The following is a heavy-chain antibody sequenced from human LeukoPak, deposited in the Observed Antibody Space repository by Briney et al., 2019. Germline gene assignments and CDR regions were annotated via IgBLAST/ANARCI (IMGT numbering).Heavy chain of an antibody. D-gene: IGHD6-13*01. CDR2: IIPIFGTA. J-gene: IGHJ4*02. Sequence: ASVKVSCKASGGTFSSYAISWVRQAPGQGLEWMGGIIPIFGTANYARKFQGRVTITADESTSTAYVELSSLRSEDTAVYYCARDSLERDSWSATHDYWGQGTLVTVSS. CDR3: ARDSLERDSWSATHDY. CDR1: GGTFSSYA. V-gene: IGHV1-69*13.